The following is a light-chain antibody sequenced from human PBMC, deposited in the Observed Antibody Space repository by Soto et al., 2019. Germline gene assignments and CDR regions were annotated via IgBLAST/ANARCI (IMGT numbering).Light chain of an antibody. V-gene: IGKV3-20*01. CDR2: GAS. J-gene: IGKJ5*01. CDR3: QQYDNSVT. Sequence: EIVLTQSPDTLSLSPGESATLSCRASQSVSSNYLAWYQQKPGRAPRLLMYGASSRATGIPDRFSGSGSGTDFTLTISRLEPEDFAVFYCQQYDNSVTFGQGTRLE. CDR1: QSVSSNY.